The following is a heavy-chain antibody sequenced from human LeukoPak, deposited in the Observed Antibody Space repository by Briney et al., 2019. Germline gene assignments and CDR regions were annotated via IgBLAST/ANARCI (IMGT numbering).Heavy chain of an antibody. D-gene: IGHD2-21*01. V-gene: IGHV3-74*01. CDR3: ARDIPLPDY. CDR1: GFTVSSNY. J-gene: IGHJ4*02. Sequence: GGSLRLSCAASGFTVSSNYMSWVRQAPGKGLVWVSRINSDGSSTSYADSVKGRFTISRDNAKNTLYLQMNGLRAEDTAVYYCARDIPLPDYWGQGTLVTVSS. CDR2: INSDGSST.